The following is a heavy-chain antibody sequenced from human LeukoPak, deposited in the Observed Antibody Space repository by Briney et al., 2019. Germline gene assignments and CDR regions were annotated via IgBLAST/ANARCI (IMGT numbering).Heavy chain of an antibody. D-gene: IGHD6-19*01. J-gene: IGHJ4*02. Sequence: GESLKISCKGSGYSFTSYWIGWVRQMPGKGLEWMGIIYPGDSDTRYSPSFQGQVTISADKSISTAYLQWSSLKASDTAMYYCARLKDSSGWQRGIDYWGQGTLVTVSS. V-gene: IGHV5-51*01. CDR3: ARLKDSSGWQRGIDY. CDR1: GYSFTSYW. CDR2: IYPGDSDT.